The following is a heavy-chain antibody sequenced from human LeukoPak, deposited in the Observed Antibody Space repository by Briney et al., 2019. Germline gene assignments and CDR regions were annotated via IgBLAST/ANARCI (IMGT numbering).Heavy chain of an antibody. CDR3: ARGNWPLPFDS. J-gene: IGHJ4*02. CDR1: GDGVSSGSVA. V-gene: IGHV6-1*01. CDR2: TYYRSKWFD. D-gene: IGHD1-1*01. Sequence: SQTLSLTCVISGDGVSSGSVAWNWIRQSPSRGLEWLGRTYYRSKWFDEYAATVKSRVTISPDTSKNQFSLQLNSVTPEDTAVYYCARGNWPLPFDSWGQGALVTVSS.